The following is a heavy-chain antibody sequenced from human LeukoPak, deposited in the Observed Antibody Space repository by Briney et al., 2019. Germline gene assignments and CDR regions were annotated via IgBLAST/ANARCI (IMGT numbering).Heavy chain of an antibody. CDR3: ARSSVASVRIDP. D-gene: IGHD6-19*01. CDR1: GGSISSSSYY. J-gene: IGHJ5*02. V-gene: IGHV4-39*07. Sequence: PSETLSLTCTVSGGSISSSSYYWGWIRQPPGKGLEWIGSIYYSGSTYYNPSLKSRVTISVDTSKNQFSLKLSSVTAADTAVYYCARSSVASVRIDPWGQGTLVTVSS. CDR2: IYYSGST.